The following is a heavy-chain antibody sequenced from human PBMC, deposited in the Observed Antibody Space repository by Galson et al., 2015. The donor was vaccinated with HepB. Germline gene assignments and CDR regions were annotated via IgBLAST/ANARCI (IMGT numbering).Heavy chain of an antibody. V-gene: IGHV3-30*18. CDR3: AKNGSSGYYLHDAFDI. Sequence: SLRLSCAASGFTFSSYGMHWVRQAPGKGLEWVAVISYDGSNKYYADSVKGRFTISRDNSKNTLYQQMNSLRAEDTAVYYCAKNGSSGYYLHDAFDIWGQGTMVTVSS. D-gene: IGHD3-22*01. CDR1: GFTFSSYG. CDR2: ISYDGSNK. J-gene: IGHJ3*02.